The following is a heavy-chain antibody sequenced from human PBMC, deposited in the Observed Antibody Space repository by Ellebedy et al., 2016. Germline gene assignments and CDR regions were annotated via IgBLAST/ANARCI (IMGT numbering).Heavy chain of an antibody. J-gene: IGHJ4*02. CDR1: GFSFRDFF. CDR2: ISGGGDVT. Sequence: GESLKISXEASGFSFRDFFMSWVRQAPGGGLEWFSTISGGGDVTFSADSVKGRFTISRDNSRNTLFLQMNSLRVEDTAVYYCYYGHYSGSWGQGTLVTVSS. V-gene: IGHV3-23*01. D-gene: IGHD4-17*01. CDR3: YYGHYSGS.